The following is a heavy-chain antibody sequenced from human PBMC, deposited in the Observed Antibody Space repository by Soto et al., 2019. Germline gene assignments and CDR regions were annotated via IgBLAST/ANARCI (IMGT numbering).Heavy chain of an antibody. CDR3: AKVGYSYGAKNI. Sequence: EGELLESGGGVVQPGRSLRLSCAASGFSFRNYDMSWVRQAPGKGLEWVSTIRGSGDKTYYADSVKGRFTISRDNSKDTLSLQMDSLRAEDTALYYCAKVGYSYGAKNIWGQGTMVTVSS. V-gene: IGHV3-23*01. J-gene: IGHJ3*02. CDR2: IRGSGDKT. D-gene: IGHD5-18*01. CDR1: GFSFRNYD.